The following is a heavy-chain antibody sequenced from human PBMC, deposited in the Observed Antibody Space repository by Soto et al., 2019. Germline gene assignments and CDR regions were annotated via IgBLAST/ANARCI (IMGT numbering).Heavy chain of an antibody. CDR3: ARESEDLTSNFDY. J-gene: IGHJ4*02. CDR1: GFTFTRYS. CDR2: ISSTTNYI. V-gene: IGHV3-21*06. Sequence: GGSLRLSCASSGFTFTRYSMKWVRQAPGKGLEWVSSISSTTNYIYYGDSMKGRFTISRDNAKNSLYLEMNSLRAEDTAVYYCARESEDLTSNFDYWGQGTLVTVS.